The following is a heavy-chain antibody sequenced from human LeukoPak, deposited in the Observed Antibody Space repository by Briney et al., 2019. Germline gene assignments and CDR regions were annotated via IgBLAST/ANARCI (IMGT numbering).Heavy chain of an antibody. CDR1: GCTLSSYW. V-gene: IGHV3-7*04. Sequence: GGSLRLSCAASGCTLSSYWMSWVRQAPGKGLEWVANIKEDGSEKYYVDFVKGRFTISRDNAKNSLYLQMNSLRAEDTAVYYCAMGPYYYDSSGYYYWGQGTLVTVSS. CDR3: AMGPYYYDSSGYYY. CDR2: IKEDGSEK. J-gene: IGHJ4*02. D-gene: IGHD3-22*01.